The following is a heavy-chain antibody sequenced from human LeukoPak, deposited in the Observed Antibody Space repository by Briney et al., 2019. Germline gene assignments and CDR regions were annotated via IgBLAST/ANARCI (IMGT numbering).Heavy chain of an antibody. D-gene: IGHD2-21*02. Sequence: GGSLRLSCAASGFTVSSNYMSWVRQAPGKGLEWVSYISSVGSTIYYADSVKGRFTISRDNAKNSLYLQMNSLRAEDTALYYCARVVTYYYYMDVWGKGTTVTVSS. CDR2: ISSVGSTI. V-gene: IGHV3-48*01. CDR1: GFTVSSNY. CDR3: ARVVTYYYYMDV. J-gene: IGHJ6*03.